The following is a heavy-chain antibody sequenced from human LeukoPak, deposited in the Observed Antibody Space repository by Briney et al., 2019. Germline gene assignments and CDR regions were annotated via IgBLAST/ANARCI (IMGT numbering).Heavy chain of an antibody. D-gene: IGHD2-2*01. J-gene: IGHJ6*02. Sequence: ASVKVSCKASGYTFTSYYMHWVRQAPGQGLEWMGIINPSGGSTSYAQKFQGRVTMNRNISTSTVYMELSSLRSEDTAVYYCARTYCSSTSCYAGGGYYYYGMDVWGQGTTVTVSS. CDR2: INPSGGST. CDR3: ARTYCSSTSCYAGGGYYYYGMDV. V-gene: IGHV1-46*01. CDR1: GYTFTSYY.